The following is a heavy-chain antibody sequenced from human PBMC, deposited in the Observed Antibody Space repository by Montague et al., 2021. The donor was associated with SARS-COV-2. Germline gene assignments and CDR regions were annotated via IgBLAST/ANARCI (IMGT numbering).Heavy chain of an antibody. CDR2: IYSSGST. CDR1: GGSIRSGSYY. J-gene: IGHJ6*02. Sequence: TLSLTCTVSGGSIRSGSYYWSWIRQPAGKGLEWIGRIYSSGSTNYXXXLKSRVTMSVDTSKNQFSLKVSSVTAADTAVYYCARDYGDYSYYYGLDVWGPGTMVAVSS. V-gene: IGHV4-61*02. D-gene: IGHD4-17*01. CDR3: ARDYGDYSYYYGLDV.